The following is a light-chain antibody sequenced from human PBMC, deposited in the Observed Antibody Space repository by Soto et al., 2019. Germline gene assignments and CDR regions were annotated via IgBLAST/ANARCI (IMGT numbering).Light chain of an antibody. CDR3: QQYGSSPFT. CDR2: GAS. V-gene: IGKV3-20*01. J-gene: IGKJ3*01. Sequence: VLTQSPGTLYLSPGERATLSCRASQSVSTSYLAWYQQKPGQAPRHLIDGASSRATGIPDRFSGSGSGTDFTLTISRLEPEDFAVYYCQQYGSSPFTCGPGTKVDIK. CDR1: QSVSTSY.